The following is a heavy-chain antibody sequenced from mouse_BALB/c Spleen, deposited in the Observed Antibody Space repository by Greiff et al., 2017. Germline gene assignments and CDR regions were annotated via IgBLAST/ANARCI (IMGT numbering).Heavy chain of an antibody. Sequence: VQLQQPGAELVKPGASVKLSCKASGYTFTSYWMHWVKQRPGQGLEWIGEINPSNGRTNYNEKFKSKATLTVDKSSSTAYMQLSSLTSEDSAVYYCARYYDYDGSYAMDYWGQGTSVTVSS. J-gene: IGHJ4*01. CDR1: GYTFTSYW. CDR2: INPSNGRT. V-gene: IGHV1S81*02. D-gene: IGHD2-4*01. CDR3: ARYYDYDGSYAMDY.